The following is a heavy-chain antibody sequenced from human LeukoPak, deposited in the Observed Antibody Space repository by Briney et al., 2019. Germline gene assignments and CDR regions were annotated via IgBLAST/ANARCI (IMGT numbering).Heavy chain of an antibody. J-gene: IGHJ5*02. D-gene: IGHD6-6*01. V-gene: IGHV4-31*03. CDR1: GGSISSGGYY. Sequence: SQTLSLTCTVSGGSISSGGYYWSWIRQHPGKGLEWIGYIYYSGSTYYNPSLKSRVTISVDTSKNQFSLKLSSVTAADTAVYYRAREVSIATSSGGFDPWGQGTLVTVSS. CDR3: AREVSIATSSGGFDP. CDR2: IYYSGST.